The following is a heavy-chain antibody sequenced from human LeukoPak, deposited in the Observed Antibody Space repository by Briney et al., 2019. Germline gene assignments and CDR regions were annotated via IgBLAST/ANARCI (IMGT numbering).Heavy chain of an antibody. CDR3: ARGRTVRAWFDY. D-gene: IGHD4-17*01. CDR1: GGSISSSSYY. J-gene: IGHJ4*02. CDR2: IYYSGST. V-gene: IGHV4-39*07. Sequence: SETLSLTCTVSGGSISSSSYYWGWIRQPPGKGLEWIGSIYYSGSTYYNPSLKSRVTISVDTSKNQFSLKLSSVTAADTAVYYWARGRTVRAWFDYWGQGTLVTVSS.